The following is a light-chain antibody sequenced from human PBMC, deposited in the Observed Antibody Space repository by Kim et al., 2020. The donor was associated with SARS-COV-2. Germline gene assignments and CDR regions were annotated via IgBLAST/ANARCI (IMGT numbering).Light chain of an antibody. CDR2: YDS. CDR3: QVWDSSSDQYV. V-gene: IGLV3-21*04. J-gene: IGLJ1*01. CDR1: NIGSKS. Sequence: APGKTARITCGRNNIGSKSVHWYQQKPGQAPVLVIYYDSDRPSGIPERFSGSNSGNTATLTISRVEAGDEADYYCQVWDSSSDQYVFGTGTKVTVL.